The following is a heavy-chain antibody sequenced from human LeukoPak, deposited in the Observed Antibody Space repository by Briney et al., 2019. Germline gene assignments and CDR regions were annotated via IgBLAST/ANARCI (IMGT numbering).Heavy chain of an antibody. V-gene: IGHV1-69*05. CDR3: ARDPMVRGVMWY. J-gene: IGHJ4*02. CDR1: GGTFSSYA. CDR2: IIPIFGTA. Sequence: ATSVKVSCKASGGTFSSYAISWVRQAPGQGLEWMGGIIPIFGTANYAQKFQGRVTITTDESTSTAYMELSSLRSEDTAVYYCARDPMVRGVMWYWGQGTLVTVSS. D-gene: IGHD3-10*01.